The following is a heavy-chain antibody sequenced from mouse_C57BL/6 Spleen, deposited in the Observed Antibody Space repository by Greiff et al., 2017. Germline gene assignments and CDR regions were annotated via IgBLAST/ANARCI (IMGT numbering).Heavy chain of an antibody. CDR1: GFNIKNNY. CDR2: IDPANGNT. J-gene: IGHJ4*01. D-gene: IGHD3-2*01. CDR3: AFDRAYAMDY. V-gene: IGHV14-3*01. Sequence: EVHLVESVAELVRPGASVKLSCTASGFNIKNNYMHWVKQRPEQGLEWIGRIDPANGNTKYDPKFQGKATITADTSSNPAYLQRSSLTSEDAAIYCGAFDRAYAMDYWGQGTSVTVSS.